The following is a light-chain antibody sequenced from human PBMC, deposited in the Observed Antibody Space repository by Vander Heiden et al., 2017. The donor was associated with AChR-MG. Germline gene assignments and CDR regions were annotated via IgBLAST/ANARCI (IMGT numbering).Light chain of an antibody. J-gene: IGLJ3*02. CDR3: QVWDSSINHVV. Sequence: SYVLTPAPSVSVAPGQTATVTCGGDALGSKVVHWYHQKPGQAPVVVIYDDSDRPSGIPERFSGSNSGATATLTTSRVEAGDEANYYCQVWDSSINHVVFGRGTRLTVL. CDR1: ALGSKV. V-gene: IGLV3-21*02. CDR2: DDS.